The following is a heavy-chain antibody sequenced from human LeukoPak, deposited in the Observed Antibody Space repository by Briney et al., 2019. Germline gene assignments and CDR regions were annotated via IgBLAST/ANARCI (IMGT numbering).Heavy chain of an antibody. V-gene: IGHV3-74*01. D-gene: IGHD2-15*01. CDR3: TRGRPHGNDY. CDR1: GFTFSSYW. J-gene: IGHJ4*02. Sequence: GGSLRLSCAASGFTFSSYWMNWVRQAPGKGLVWVSRIASDGSSTTYADSVKGRFSISRDNAKNPLYLQMNSLRVEDTAVYYCTRGRPHGNDYWGQGTLVTVSS. CDR2: IASDGSST.